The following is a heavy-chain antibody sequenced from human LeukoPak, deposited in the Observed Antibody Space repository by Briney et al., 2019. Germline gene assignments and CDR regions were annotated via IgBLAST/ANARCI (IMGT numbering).Heavy chain of an antibody. J-gene: IGHJ3*02. CDR1: GGSFSGYY. V-gene: IGHV4-59*01. CDR2: IYYSGST. Sequence: SETLSLTCAVYGGSFSGYYWSWIRQPPGKGLEWIGYIYYSGSTNYNPSLKSRVTISVDTSKNQFSLKLSSVTAADTAVYYCARDGYEDAFDIWGQGTMVTVSS. CDR3: ARDGYEDAFDI. D-gene: IGHD5-12*01.